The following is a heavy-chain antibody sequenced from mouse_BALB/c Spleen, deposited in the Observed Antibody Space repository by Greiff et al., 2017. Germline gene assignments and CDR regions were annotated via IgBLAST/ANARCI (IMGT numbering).Heavy chain of an antibody. CDR2: ISDGGSYT. D-gene: IGHD2-1*01. J-gene: IGHJ2*01. CDR1: GFTFSDYY. V-gene: IGHV5-4*02. Sequence: EVKLVESGGGLVKTGGSLKLSCAASGFTFSDYYMYWVRQTPEKRLEWVATISDGGSYTYYPDSVKGRFTISRDNAKNNLYLQMSSLKSEDTAMYYCARDGGNYGDYWGQGTTLTVSS. CDR3: ARDGGNYGDY.